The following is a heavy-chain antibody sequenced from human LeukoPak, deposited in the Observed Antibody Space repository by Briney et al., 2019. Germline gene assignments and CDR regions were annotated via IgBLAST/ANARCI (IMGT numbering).Heavy chain of an antibody. D-gene: IGHD6-6*01. J-gene: IGHJ4*02. Sequence: SETLSLTCAVSGGSFSGFYWSWIRQPPGGGLEWIADINHSGTTNYNPSLKSRVTISVDTSKNRFSLNLKSMTAADTAVYYCTRQYSSSYYSDYWGQGTLVTVSS. CDR1: GGSFSGFY. CDR2: INHSGTT. V-gene: IGHV4-34*01. CDR3: TRQYSSSYYSDY.